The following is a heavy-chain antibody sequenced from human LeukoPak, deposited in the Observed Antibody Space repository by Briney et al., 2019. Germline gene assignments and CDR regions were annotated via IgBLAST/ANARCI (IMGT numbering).Heavy chain of an antibody. CDR2: ISGSGGST. D-gene: IGHD3-9*01. CDR1: GFTFSGYA. J-gene: IGHJ5*02. Sequence: GGSLRLSCAASGFTFSGYAMSWVRQAPGKGLEWVPAISGSGGSTYYADSVKGRFTISRDNSKNRLYLQMNSLRAEDTAVYYCAKDQSWLGSSNWCDPRGQGTLGTVSS. CDR3: AKDQSWLGSSNWCDP. V-gene: IGHV3-23*01.